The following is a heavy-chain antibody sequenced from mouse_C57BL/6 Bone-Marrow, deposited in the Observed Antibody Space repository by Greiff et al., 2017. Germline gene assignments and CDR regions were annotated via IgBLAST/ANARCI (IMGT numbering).Heavy chain of an antibody. Sequence: QVHVKQPGAELVKPGASVKMSCKASGYTFTSYWITWVKQRPGQGLEWIGDIYPGSGSTNYNEKFKSKATLTVDTSSSTAYMQLSSLTSEDSAVYYCASSYWYFDVWGTGTTVTVSS. CDR1: GYTFTSYW. CDR3: ASSYWYFDV. J-gene: IGHJ1*03. V-gene: IGHV1-55*01. CDR2: IYPGSGST.